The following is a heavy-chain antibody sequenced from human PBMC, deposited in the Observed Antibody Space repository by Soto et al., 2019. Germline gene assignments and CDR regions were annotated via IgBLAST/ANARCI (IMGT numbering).Heavy chain of an antibody. CDR2: MNPNSGNT. Sequence: ASVKVSCKSSGYPFTHYGITWVRQATGQGLEWMGWMNPNSGNTGYAQKFQGRVTMTRNTSISTAYMELSSLRSEDTAVYYCARSPTYYDFWSGYYSPPPYYYYGMDVWGQGTTVTVSS. CDR1: GYPFTHYG. J-gene: IGHJ6*02. CDR3: ARSPTYYDFWSGYYSPPPYYYYGMDV. V-gene: IGHV1-8*02. D-gene: IGHD3-3*01.